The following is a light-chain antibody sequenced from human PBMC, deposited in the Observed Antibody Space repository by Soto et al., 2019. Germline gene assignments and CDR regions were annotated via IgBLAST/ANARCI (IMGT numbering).Light chain of an antibody. CDR3: QQYGSSPRT. V-gene: IGKV3-20*01. CDR1: QTVSTNY. J-gene: IGKJ1*01. Sequence: VLTRSPGTHTLSIGARPTIYCRASQTVSTNYLAWYQQKPGQAPRLLIYGASKRATGIPDRFSGSGSGTDFTLTISRLEPEDFAVYCCQQYGSSPRTFGQGTKVDI. CDR2: GAS.